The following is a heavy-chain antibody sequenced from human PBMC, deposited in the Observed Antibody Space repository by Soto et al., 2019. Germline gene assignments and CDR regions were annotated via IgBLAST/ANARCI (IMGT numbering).Heavy chain of an antibody. Sequence: GRTRRNPTNTGTLPLTFSGFSLSTSGMCVSWIRQPPGKALEWLALIDWDDDKYYSTSLKTRLTISKDTSKNQVVLTMANMDPVDTATYYCVLIDYDILTGFYCAFAYWGQGTLVPVSS. D-gene: IGHD3-9*01. CDR3: VLIDYDILTGFYCAFAY. J-gene: IGHJ4*02. CDR1: GFSLSTSGMC. V-gene: IGHV2-70*01. CDR2: IDWDDDK.